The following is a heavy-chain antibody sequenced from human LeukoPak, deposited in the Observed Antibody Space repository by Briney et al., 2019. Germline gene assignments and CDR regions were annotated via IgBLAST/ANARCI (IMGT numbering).Heavy chain of an antibody. V-gene: IGHV4-59*05. CDR3: ASSRRVPGVSIGYFDS. CDR2: MYYSGNT. J-gene: IGHJ4*02. Sequence: PGGSLRLSCVASGFTFSDYYMTWMRQAPGKGLEWIGSMYYSGNTYYNPSLKSRVTISVDTSKNQFSLKLSSVTAADTAVYYCASSRRVPGVSIGYFDSWGQGTLVTVSS. CDR1: GFTFSDYY. D-gene: IGHD3-10*01.